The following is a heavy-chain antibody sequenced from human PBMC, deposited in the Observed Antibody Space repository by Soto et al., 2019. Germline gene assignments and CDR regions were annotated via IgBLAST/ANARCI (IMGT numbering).Heavy chain of an antibody. J-gene: IGHJ4*02. CDR2: IYYSGST. CDR3: ARDPYYYDSSGYQGSYFDY. Sequence: QVQLQESGPGLVKPSQTLSLTCTVSGGSISSGGYYWSWIRQHPGKGLEWIGYIYYSGSTYYNPYLKSRVTISVDTSKNQFSLKLSSVTAADTAVYYCARDPYYYDSSGYQGSYFDYWGQGTLVTVSS. D-gene: IGHD3-22*01. V-gene: IGHV4-31*03. CDR1: GGSISSGGYY.